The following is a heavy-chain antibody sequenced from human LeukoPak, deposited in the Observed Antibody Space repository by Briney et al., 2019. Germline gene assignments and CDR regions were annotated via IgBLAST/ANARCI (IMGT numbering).Heavy chain of an antibody. CDR2: INHSGST. CDR3: ARGRASSGYGNYYYYYYYMDV. CDR1: GGSFSGYY. Sequence: PSETLSLTCAVYGGSFSGYYWSWIRQPPGKGLEWIGEINHSGSTNYNPSLKSRVTISVDTSKNQFSLKLSSVTAADTAVYYCARGRASSGYGNYYYYYYYMDVWGEGTTVTVSS. V-gene: IGHV4-34*01. D-gene: IGHD3-22*01. J-gene: IGHJ6*03.